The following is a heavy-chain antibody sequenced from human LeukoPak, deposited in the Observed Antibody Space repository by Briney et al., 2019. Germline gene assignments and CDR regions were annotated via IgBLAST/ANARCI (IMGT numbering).Heavy chain of an antibody. CDR1: GFTFSGYS. J-gene: IGHJ4*02. CDR2: ISSNGGST. Sequence: GGSLRLSCAASGFTFSGYSMHWVRQAPGKGLEYVAAISSNGGSTYYANSAKGRFTISRDNSKNTLYLQMGSLRPEDMAVYFCARDQGIAVAGIGDYWGQGTLVTVSS. CDR3: ARDQGIAVAGIGDY. D-gene: IGHD6-19*01. V-gene: IGHV3-64*01.